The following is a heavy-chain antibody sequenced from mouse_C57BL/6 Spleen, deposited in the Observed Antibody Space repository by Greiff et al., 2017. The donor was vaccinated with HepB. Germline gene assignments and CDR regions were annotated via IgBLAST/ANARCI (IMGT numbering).Heavy chain of an antibody. J-gene: IGHJ1*03. CDR2: IYPGSGNT. CDR3: APSSYGYFDV. D-gene: IGHD2-10*02. V-gene: IGHV1-66*01. CDR1: GYSFTSYY. Sequence: QVQLKQSGPELVKPGASVKISCKASGYSFTSYYIHWVKQRPGQGLEWIGWIYPGSGNTKYNEKFKGKATLTADTSSSTAYMQLSSLTSEDSAVYYCAPSSYGYFDVWGTGTTVTVSS.